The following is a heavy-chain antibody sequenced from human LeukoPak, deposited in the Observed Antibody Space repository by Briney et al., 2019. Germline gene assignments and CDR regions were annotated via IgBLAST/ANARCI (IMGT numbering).Heavy chain of an antibody. V-gene: IGHV3-21*01. J-gene: IGHJ3*02. CDR2: ISSSSSYI. CDR1: GFTFSSYS. CDR3: ARDLAPFMAAADAFDI. D-gene: IGHD6-13*01. Sequence: GGSLRLSCAASGFTFSSYSMNWVRQAPGKGLEWVSSISSSSSYIYYADSVKGRFTISRDNAKNSLYLQMNCLRAEDTAVYYCARDLAPFMAAADAFDIWGQGTMVTVSS.